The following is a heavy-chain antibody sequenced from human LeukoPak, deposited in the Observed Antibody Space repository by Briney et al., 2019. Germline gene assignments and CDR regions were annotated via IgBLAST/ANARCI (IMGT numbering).Heavy chain of an antibody. CDR1: GGTFSSYA. D-gene: IGHD2-21*01. J-gene: IGHJ4*02. Sequence: ASVKVSCKASGGTFSSYAISWVRQAPGQGLEWMGGITPIFGTANYAQKFQGRVTITADESTSTAYMELSSLRSEDTAVYYCARDRSLGGGEDWGQGTLVTVSS. V-gene: IGHV1-69*01. CDR3: ARDRSLGGGED. CDR2: ITPIFGTA.